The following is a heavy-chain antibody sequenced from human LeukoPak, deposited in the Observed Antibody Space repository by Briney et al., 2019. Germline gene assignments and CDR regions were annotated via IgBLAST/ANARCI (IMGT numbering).Heavy chain of an antibody. V-gene: IGHV3-7*04. J-gene: IGHJ4*02. CDR3: ARDRRSGGSSYYFDY. Sequence: GGSLRLSCAASGFTFSSYWMSWVRQAPGKGLEWVASIKQDGSEKYYVDSVKGRFTISRDNAKNSLYLQMNSLRAEDTAVYYCARDRRSGGSSYYFDYWGQGTLVTVSS. CDR2: IKQDGSEK. CDR1: GFTFSSYW. D-gene: IGHD2-15*01.